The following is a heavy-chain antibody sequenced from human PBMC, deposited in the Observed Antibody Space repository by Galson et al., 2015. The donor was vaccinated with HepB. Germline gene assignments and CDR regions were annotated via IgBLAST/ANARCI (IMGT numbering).Heavy chain of an antibody. CDR1: GFTLSNAW. Sequence: SLRLSCAASGFTLSNAWMNWVRQAPGKGLEWVGRIKNKNDGGTTDYAAPVKGRFIVSRDDSRNTLYLHMNRLKTEDTAVYCCGSGDSSSWYGDFDNWGQGTLVTVSS. D-gene: IGHD6-13*01. V-gene: IGHV3-15*07. J-gene: IGHJ4*02. CDR2: IKNKNDGGTT. CDR3: GSGDSSSWYGDFDN.